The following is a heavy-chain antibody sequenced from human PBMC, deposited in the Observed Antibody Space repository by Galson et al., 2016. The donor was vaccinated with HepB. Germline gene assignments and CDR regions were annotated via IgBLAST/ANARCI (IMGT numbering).Heavy chain of an antibody. CDR2: IAGIGGGI. Sequence: SLRLSCAASGFTFTFYAMTWVRQAPGKGLEWLSSIAGIGGGIYYADSVKGRFAISRDNSKNTLYLEMISLRAGDTAVYYCAKVPHHSTGWPREIDYWGQGTLVIVSS. CDR1: GFTFTFYA. D-gene: IGHD6-25*01. V-gene: IGHV3-23*01. J-gene: IGHJ4*02. CDR3: AKVPHHSTGWPREIDY.